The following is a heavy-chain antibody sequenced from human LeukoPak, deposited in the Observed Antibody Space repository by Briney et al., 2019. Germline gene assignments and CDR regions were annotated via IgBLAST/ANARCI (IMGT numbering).Heavy chain of an antibody. D-gene: IGHD6-19*01. CDR1: GFTFSNAW. CDR2: IKSKTDGGTT. V-gene: IGHV3-15*01. CDR3: TTIDRSGWYYFDY. J-gene: IGHJ4*02. Sequence: GGSLRLSCAASGFTFSNAWMSWVRQAPGKGLEWVGRIKSKTDGGTTDYAAPVKGRFTISRDDSKNTLYLQMNSLKTEDTAVYYCTTIDRSGWYYFDYWGQGTLVTVSS.